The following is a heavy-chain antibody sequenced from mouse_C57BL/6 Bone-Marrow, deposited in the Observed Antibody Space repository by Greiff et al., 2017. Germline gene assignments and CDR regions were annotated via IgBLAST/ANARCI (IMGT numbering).Heavy chain of an antibody. CDR1: GFTFSSYG. J-gene: IGHJ2*01. V-gene: IGHV5-6*02. CDR3: ARGYSKDY. CDR2: ISSGGSYT. D-gene: IGHD2-5*01. Sequence: DVKLQESGGDLVKPGGSLKLSCAASGFTFSSYGMSWVRQTPDKRLEWVATISSGGSYTYYPDSVKGRFTISRDNAKNTLYLQMSSLKSEDTAMYYCARGYSKDYWGQGTTLTVSS.